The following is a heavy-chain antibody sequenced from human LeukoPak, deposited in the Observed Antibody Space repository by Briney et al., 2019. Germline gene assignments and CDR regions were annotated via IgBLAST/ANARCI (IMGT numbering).Heavy chain of an antibody. V-gene: IGHV3-23*01. D-gene: IGHD2/OR15-2a*01. J-gene: IGHJ4*02. CDR3: ARAGTIYMSD. CDR1: GFTFSSYA. Sequence: GGSLRLSCAASGFTFSSYAMSWVRQAPGEGLEWVSAISGSGGSTYYADSVKGRFTISRDNAKNTLYLQMNSLRAEDTAVYYCARAGTIYMSDWGQGTLATVSS. CDR2: ISGSGGST.